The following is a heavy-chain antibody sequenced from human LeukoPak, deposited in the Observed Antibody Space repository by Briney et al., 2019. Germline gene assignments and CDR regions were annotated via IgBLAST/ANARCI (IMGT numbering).Heavy chain of an antibody. CDR1: GFTFSSYS. Sequence: GGSLRLSCAASGFTFSSYSMNWVRQAPGKGLEWVSSISSSSYIYYADSVKGRFTISRDNAKNSLYLQMNSLRAEDTAVYYCARDLYGDFAPSYYFDYWGQGTLVTVSS. CDR2: ISSSSYI. D-gene: IGHD4-17*01. J-gene: IGHJ4*02. CDR3: ARDLYGDFAPSYYFDY. V-gene: IGHV3-21*01.